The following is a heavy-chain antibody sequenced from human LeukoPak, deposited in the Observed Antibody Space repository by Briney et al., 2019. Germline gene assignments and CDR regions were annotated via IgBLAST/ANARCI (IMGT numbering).Heavy chain of an antibody. V-gene: IGHV3-64*01. D-gene: IGHD2-21*02. CDR3: ARESDCGGDCCSPYFDY. Sequence: GGSLRLSCAASGFTFSSYAMHWVRQAPGKGLEYVSAISSNGGSTYYANSVKGRFTISRDNSKNTLYLQMGSLRAEDMAVYYCARESDCGGDCCSPYFDYWGQGTLVTVSS. J-gene: IGHJ4*02. CDR2: ISSNGGST. CDR1: GFTFSSYA.